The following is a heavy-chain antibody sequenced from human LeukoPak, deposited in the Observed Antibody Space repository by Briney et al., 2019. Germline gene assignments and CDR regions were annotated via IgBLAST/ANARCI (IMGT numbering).Heavy chain of an antibody. CDR2: ISGSGGST. V-gene: IGHV3-23*01. CDR1: GFTFSSYS. Sequence: PGGSLRLSCAASGFTFSSYSMNWVRQAPGKGLEWVSAISGSGGSTYYADSVKGRFTISRDNSKNTLYLQMNSLRAEDTAVYYCAKMRGYCSSTSCYSLDYWGQGTLVTVSS. D-gene: IGHD2-2*01. J-gene: IGHJ4*02. CDR3: AKMRGYCSSTSCYSLDY.